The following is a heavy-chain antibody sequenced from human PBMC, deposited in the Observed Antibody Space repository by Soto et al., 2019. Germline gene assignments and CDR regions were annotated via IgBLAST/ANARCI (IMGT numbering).Heavy chain of an antibody. V-gene: IGHV3-23*01. CDR2: ISGSGGST. J-gene: IGHJ4*02. Sequence: EVQLLESGGGLVQPGGSLRLSCAASGFTFSSYAMSWVRQAPGKGLEWVSAISGSGGSTYYADSVKGRFTISRDNSKTPLHLQMSSLRAEDTAVYYCATRHKTYGDCLNPNYWGQGTLVTVSS. D-gene: IGHD4-17*01. CDR3: ATRHKTYGDCLNPNY. CDR1: GFTFSSYA.